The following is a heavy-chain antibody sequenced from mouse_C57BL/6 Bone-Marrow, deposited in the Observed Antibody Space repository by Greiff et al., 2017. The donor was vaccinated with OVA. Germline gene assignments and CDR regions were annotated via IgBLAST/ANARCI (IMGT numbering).Heavy chain of an antibody. CDR2: IDPETGDT. D-gene: IGHD2-4*01. V-gene: IGHV14-4*01. CDR1: GFNIQDDY. J-gene: IGHJ4*01. Sequence: LQLPHSFAALLSPGASVQLSCPASGFNIQDDYMHWVKQRPEQGLECILLIDPETGDTEYASKFQGKATITADTSSNTAYLQLSSLTSEDTAVYYCTTDDYDEGYAMDYWGQGTSVTVSS. CDR3: TTDDYDEGYAMDY.